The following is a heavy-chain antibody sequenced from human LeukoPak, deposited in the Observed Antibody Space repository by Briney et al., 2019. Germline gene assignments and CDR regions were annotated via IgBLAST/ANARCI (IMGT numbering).Heavy chain of an antibody. CDR2: ISGSGGDT. CDR1: GFVLGSYA. V-gene: IGHV3-23*01. Sequence: GGSLRLSCAASGFVLGSYAMNWFRQAPGKGLEWVTGISGSGGDTYYADSVKGRFTISRDNSKNTLYLQMNSLGAEDMAVYYCAKGDTSPVHLLTGHWGQGTLVTVSS. J-gene: IGHJ4*02. D-gene: IGHD3-9*01. CDR3: AKGDTSPVHLLTGH.